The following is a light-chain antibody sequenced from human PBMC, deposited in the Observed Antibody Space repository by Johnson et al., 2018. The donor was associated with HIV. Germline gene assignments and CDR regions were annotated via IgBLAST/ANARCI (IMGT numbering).Light chain of an antibody. CDR2: DNN. Sequence: QSVLTQPPSVSAAPGQKVTISCSGSSSNIGNNYVSWYQQLPGTAPKLLIYDNNKRPSGIPDRFSGSKSGTSATLGITGLQTGDEADYYCGKWDSSLSAGSYVFGTGTNVTVL. J-gene: IGLJ1*01. CDR1: SSNIGNNY. V-gene: IGLV1-51*01. CDR3: GKWDSSLSAGSYV.